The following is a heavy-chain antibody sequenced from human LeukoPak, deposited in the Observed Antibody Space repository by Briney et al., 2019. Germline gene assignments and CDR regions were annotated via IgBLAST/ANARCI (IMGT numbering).Heavy chain of an antibody. CDR3: ARGRGIVATYDPEKGETRSIPY. D-gene: IGHD5-12*01. V-gene: IGHV3-74*01. CDR2: INSDGSST. J-gene: IGHJ4*02. Sequence: PGGSLRLSCAASGFTFSSYWMHWVRQAPGKGLVWVSRINSDGSSTSYADSVKGRFTISRDNAKNTLYLQMNSLRAEDTAVYYCARGRGIVATYDPEKGETRSIPYWGQGTLVTVSS. CDR1: GFTFSSYW.